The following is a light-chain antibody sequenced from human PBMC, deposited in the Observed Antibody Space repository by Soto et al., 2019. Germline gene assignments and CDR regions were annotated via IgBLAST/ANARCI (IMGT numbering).Light chain of an antibody. CDR1: QGISSY. V-gene: IGKV1-9*01. J-gene: IGKJ5*01. Sequence: IQLTQSPSSLSASVGDRVTITCRSSQGISSYLAWYQQKPGKAPKLLIYGASTLEGGVPFRFSGSGSGTDFTLTISSLQPEDFATYYCQQLNTYPITFGQGTRLEIK. CDR2: GAS. CDR3: QQLNTYPIT.